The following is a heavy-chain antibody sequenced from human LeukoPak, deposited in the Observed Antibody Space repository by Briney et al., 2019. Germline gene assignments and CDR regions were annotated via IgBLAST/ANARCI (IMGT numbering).Heavy chain of an antibody. J-gene: IGHJ4*02. D-gene: IGHD2-21*02. CDR1: GFTFSTFW. CDR3: ARGTVTAPDY. Sequence: GGSLRLSCAASGFTFSTFWMTWVRQAPGKGLEWVSIIYSGGNTYYADSVKGRFTISRDNSKNTLYLQMNRLRPEDTAVYYCARGTVTAPDYWGQGTLVTVSS. V-gene: IGHV3-53*01. CDR2: IYSGGNT.